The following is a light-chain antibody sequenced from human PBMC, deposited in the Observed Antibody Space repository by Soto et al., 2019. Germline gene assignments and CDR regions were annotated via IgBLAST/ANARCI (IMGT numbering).Light chain of an antibody. Sequence: EIVLTQSPGTLSLSPGEGATLSCRASQSVRNNYLAWYQQKPGQAPSLLIYGASARATGIPDRXSGSGSGXXXXXXXXXXGPXDFAVYYCQQYGDSPRLTFGGGTRVEIK. V-gene: IGKV3-20*01. CDR2: GAS. CDR3: QQYGDSPRLT. CDR1: QSVRNNY. J-gene: IGKJ4*01.